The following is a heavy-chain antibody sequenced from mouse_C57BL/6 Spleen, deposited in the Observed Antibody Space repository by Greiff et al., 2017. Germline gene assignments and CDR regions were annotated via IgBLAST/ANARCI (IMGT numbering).Heavy chain of an antibody. CDR1: GYTFTSYW. CDR2: IHPNSGST. J-gene: IGHJ2*01. Sequence: QVQLQQPGAELVKPGASVKLSCTASGYTFTSYWMHWVKQRPGQGLEWIGMIHPNSGSTNYNEKFKSKATLTVDKSSSTAYMQLSSLTSEDSAVYYCARSWTTVVANCADYWGQGTTLTVSS. V-gene: IGHV1-64*01. D-gene: IGHD1-1*01. CDR3: ARSWTTVVANCADY.